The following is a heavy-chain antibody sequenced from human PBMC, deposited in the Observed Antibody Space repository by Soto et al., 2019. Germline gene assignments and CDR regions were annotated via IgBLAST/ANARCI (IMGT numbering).Heavy chain of an antibody. CDR1: GYTFTSYG. V-gene: IGHV1-18*04. J-gene: IGHJ4*02. CDR3: ARDQRDSSSSFPGINDY. D-gene: IGHD6-6*01. CDR2: ISAYNGNT. Sequence: QVQLVQSGAEVKKPGASVKVSCKASGYTFTSYGISWVRQAPGQGLEWMGWISAYNGNTNYAQKHQGRVTMTTDTSTSTAYMELRSLRSDDTAVYYCARDQRDSSSSFPGINDYWGQGTLVTVSS.